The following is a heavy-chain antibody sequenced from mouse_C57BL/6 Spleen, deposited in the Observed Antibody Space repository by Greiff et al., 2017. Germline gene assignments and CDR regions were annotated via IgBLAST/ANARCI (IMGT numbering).Heavy chain of an antibody. CDR2: ISYDGSN. J-gene: IGHJ4*01. CDR3: AREGYYYGSSSDAMDY. Sequence: EVQLQQSGPGLVKPSQSLSLTCSVTGYSITSGYYWNWIRQFPGNKLEWMGYISYDGSNNYNPSLKNRISITRDTSKNQFFLKLNSVTTEDTATYYCAREGYYYGSSSDAMDYWGQGTSVTVSS. CDR1: GYSITSGYY. D-gene: IGHD1-1*01. V-gene: IGHV3-6*01.